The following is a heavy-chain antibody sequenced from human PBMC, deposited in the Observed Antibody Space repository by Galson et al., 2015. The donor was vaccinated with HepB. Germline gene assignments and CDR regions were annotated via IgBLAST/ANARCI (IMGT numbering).Heavy chain of an antibody. CDR3: ARDAAIGTYYDFWSGPNWFDP. CDR1: GFTFSSYS. J-gene: IGHJ5*02. D-gene: IGHD3-3*01. CDR2: ISSSSSYI. V-gene: IGHV3-21*01. Sequence: SLRLSCAASGFTFSSYSMNWVRQAPGKGLEWVSSISSSSSYIYYADSVKGRFTISRDNAKNSLYLQMNSLRAEDTAVYYCARDAAIGTYYDFWSGPNWFDPWGQGTLVTVSS.